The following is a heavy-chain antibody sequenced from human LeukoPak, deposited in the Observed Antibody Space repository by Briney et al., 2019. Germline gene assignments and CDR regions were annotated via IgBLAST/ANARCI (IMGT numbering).Heavy chain of an antibody. CDR2: INHSGST. Sequence: SETLSLTCAVYGGSFSGYYWSWIRQPPGKGLEWIGEINHSGSTNYNPSLKSRVTISVDTSKNQFSLKLSSVTAADTAVYYCARGVIWGSPDYWGQGTLVTVSP. CDR1: GGSFSGYY. J-gene: IGHJ4*02. D-gene: IGHD3-16*01. CDR3: ARGVIWGSPDY. V-gene: IGHV4-34*01.